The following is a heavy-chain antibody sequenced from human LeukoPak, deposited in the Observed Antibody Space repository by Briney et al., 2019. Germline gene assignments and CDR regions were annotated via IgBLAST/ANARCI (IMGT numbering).Heavy chain of an antibody. CDR1: GFTFSTYW. CDR2: IKGDESAR. Sequence: GGSLRLSSAASGFTFSTYWMAWVRQAPGKGLEWVANIKGDESARHQADSVKGRFTISRDNAKKSVYLQMSSLRGEDTAVYYCARDVGGSLDYWGQGTLVTVSS. J-gene: IGHJ4*02. D-gene: IGHD1-26*01. CDR3: ARDVGGSLDY. V-gene: IGHV3-7*01.